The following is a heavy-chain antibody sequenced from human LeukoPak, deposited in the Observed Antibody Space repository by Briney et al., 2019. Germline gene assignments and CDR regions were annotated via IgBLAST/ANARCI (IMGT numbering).Heavy chain of an antibody. Sequence: SQTLSLTCTVSGGSINSGAHYWNWVRQPPGKGLEWIGYISYSGSTYYNPSLKSRVTISVDTSKNQFSLKLSSVTAADTAVYYCARYYGGNSNFDYWGQGTLVTVSS. D-gene: IGHD4-23*01. V-gene: IGHV4-30-4*01. CDR3: ARYYGGNSNFDY. CDR1: GGSINSGAHY. CDR2: ISYSGST. J-gene: IGHJ4*02.